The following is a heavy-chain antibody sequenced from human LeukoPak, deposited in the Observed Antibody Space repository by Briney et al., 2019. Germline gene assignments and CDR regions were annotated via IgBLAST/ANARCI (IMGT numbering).Heavy chain of an antibody. CDR3: ARGGGSILGYCSSTSCPTGFDY. J-gene: IGHJ4*02. Sequence: GGSLRLSCAASGFTFSSYAMHWVRQAPGKGLEYVSAISSNGGSTYYANSVKGRFTISRDNSKNTLYLQMGSLRAEDMAVYYCARGGGSILGYCSSTSCPTGFDYWGQGTLVTVSS. D-gene: IGHD2-2*01. CDR1: GFTFSSYA. V-gene: IGHV3-64*01. CDR2: ISSNGGST.